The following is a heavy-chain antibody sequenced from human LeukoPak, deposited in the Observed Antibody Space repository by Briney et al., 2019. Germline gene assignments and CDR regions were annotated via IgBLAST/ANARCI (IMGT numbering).Heavy chain of an antibody. CDR2: LSGTGITT. D-gene: IGHD3-22*01. CDR1: GFTFSGYA. CDR3: AKGYYDSTIAFDI. V-gene: IGHV3-23*01. Sequence: GGSLRLSCAASGFTFSGYAMSWVRQAPGRWLAWVSALSGTGITTYYADSVKGRFTISRDNSKNTLYLQMNGLRAEDTAVYYCAKGYYDSTIAFDIWGQGTMVTVSS. J-gene: IGHJ3*02.